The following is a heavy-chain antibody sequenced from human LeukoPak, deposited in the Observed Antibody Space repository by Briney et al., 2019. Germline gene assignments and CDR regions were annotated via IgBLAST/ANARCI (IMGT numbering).Heavy chain of an antibody. D-gene: IGHD1-26*01. Sequence: GASVKVSCKASGYTFTSYYMHWVRQAPGQGLEWMGIINPSGGSTTYAQNFQGRVTMTRDTSISTAYMELSRLRSDDTAVYYCARYITVGATYQHFDYWGQGTLVTVSS. CDR1: GYTFTSYY. CDR3: ARYITVGATYQHFDY. V-gene: IGHV1-46*01. CDR2: INPSGGST. J-gene: IGHJ4*02.